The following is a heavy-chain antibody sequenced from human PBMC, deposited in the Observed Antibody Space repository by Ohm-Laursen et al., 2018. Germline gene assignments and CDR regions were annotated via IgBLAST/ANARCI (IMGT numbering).Heavy chain of an antibody. CDR1: GGSFSGYY. Sequence: TLSLTCAVYGGSFSGYYWSWIRQPPGKGLEWIGEINHSGSTNYNPSLKSRVTISVDTSKNQFSLKLSSVTAADTAVYYCAGNSSSPTYWGQGTLVTVSS. CDR2: INHSGST. D-gene: IGHD6-6*01. V-gene: IGHV4-34*01. J-gene: IGHJ4*02. CDR3: AGNSSSPTY.